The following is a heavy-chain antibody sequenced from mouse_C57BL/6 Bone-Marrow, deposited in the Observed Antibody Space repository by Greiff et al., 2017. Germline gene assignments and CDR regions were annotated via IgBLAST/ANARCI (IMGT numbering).Heavy chain of an antibody. Sequence: QVQLQQSDAELVKPGASVKISCKVSGYTFTDPTIHWMKQRPDQGLEWIGYIYPRDGSTKYTEKFKGKATLTADKSSSTAYLQLNSLTSEDSAVYVCARIPNLLPYWYFDVWGTGTTVTVSS. V-gene: IGHV1-78*01. CDR3: ARIPNLLPYWYFDV. D-gene: IGHD2-10*01. CDR1: GYTFTDPT. J-gene: IGHJ1*03. CDR2: IYPRDGST.